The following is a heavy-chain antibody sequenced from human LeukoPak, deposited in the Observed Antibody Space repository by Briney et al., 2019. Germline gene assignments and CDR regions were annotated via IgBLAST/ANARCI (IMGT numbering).Heavy chain of an antibody. J-gene: IGHJ4*02. CDR1: GFTFSSYA. CDR3: ARKGRYDSSGRSYYFDY. Sequence: GGSLRLSCAASGFTFSSYAMSWVRQAPGKGLEWVSAISGSGGSTYYADSVKGRFTISRDNSKNTLYLQMNGLRAEDTAVYYCARKGRYDSSGRSYYFDYWGQGTLVTVSS. V-gene: IGHV3-23*01. CDR2: ISGSGGST. D-gene: IGHD3-22*01.